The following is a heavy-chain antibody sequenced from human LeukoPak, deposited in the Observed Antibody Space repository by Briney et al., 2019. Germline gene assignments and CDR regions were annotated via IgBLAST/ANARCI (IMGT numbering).Heavy chain of an antibody. CDR3: ARDIGIWFGELLPH. Sequence: ASXXVSCKASGYTFTSYGISWVRQAPGQGLEWMGWISAYNGNTNYAQKLQGRVTMTTDTSTSTAYMELRSLRSDDTAVYYCARDIGIWFGELLPHWGQGTLVTVSS. J-gene: IGHJ4*02. CDR1: GYTFTSYG. D-gene: IGHD3-10*01. CDR2: ISAYNGNT. V-gene: IGHV1-18*01.